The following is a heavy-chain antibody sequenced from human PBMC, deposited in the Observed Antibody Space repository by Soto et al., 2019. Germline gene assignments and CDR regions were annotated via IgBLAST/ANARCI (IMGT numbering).Heavy chain of an antibody. CDR2: INSDGSST. CDR3: SRVGGSTWH. V-gene: IGHV3-74*01. Sequence: EVQLVESGGGLVQPGGSLRVSCAASGFTFSSYWMRWVRQAPGKGLVWVSRINSDGSSTNYADFVKGRFAISRDNAKNTLYLQMNSLRVEDTAVYYCSRVGGSTWHWGQGTLVTVSS. CDR1: GFTFSSYW. D-gene: IGHD1-26*01. J-gene: IGHJ4*02.